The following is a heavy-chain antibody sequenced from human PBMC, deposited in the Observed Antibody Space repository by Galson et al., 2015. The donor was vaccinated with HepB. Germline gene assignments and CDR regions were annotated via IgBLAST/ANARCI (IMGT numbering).Heavy chain of an antibody. Sequence: QSGAEVKKPGESLQISCKASGYSFRNYWIGWVRQMPGKGLECMGIIYPGDSETRYSPSLQGQVTLSADKSTNTAYLQWSSLRASDPAMYYCARLGHEGYHYYGMDVWGQGTTVTVSS. V-gene: IGHV5-51*01. J-gene: IGHJ6*02. CDR1: GYSFRNYW. CDR2: IYPGDSET. D-gene: IGHD2-2*01. CDR3: ARLGHEGYHYYGMDV.